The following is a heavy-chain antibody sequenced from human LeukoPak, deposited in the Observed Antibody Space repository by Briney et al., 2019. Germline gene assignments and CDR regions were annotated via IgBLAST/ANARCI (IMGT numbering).Heavy chain of an antibody. Sequence: SETLSLTCAVYGGSFSGYYWSWIRQPPGKGLEWIGEINHSGSTNYNPSLKSRVTISVGTSKNQFSLKLSSVTAADTAVYYCARGPLYSGSYYFDYWGQGTLVTVSS. D-gene: IGHD1-26*01. CDR3: ARGPLYSGSYYFDY. V-gene: IGHV4-34*01. J-gene: IGHJ4*02. CDR2: INHSGST. CDR1: GGSFSGYY.